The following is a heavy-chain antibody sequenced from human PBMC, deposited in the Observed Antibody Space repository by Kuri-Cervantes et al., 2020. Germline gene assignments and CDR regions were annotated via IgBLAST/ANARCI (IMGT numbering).Heavy chain of an antibody. CDR1: GFTFSSYA. CDR2: ISYDGSNK. CDR3: VRKGPPLNAFDI. Sequence: GGSLRLSCAASGFTFSSYAMHWVRQAPGKGLEWVAVISYDGSNKYYADSVKGRFTISRGNSKNTLYLQMNSLRAEDTAVYYCVRKGPPLNAFDIWGQGTMVTVSS. J-gene: IGHJ3*02. D-gene: IGHD1-14*01. V-gene: IGHV3-30-3*01.